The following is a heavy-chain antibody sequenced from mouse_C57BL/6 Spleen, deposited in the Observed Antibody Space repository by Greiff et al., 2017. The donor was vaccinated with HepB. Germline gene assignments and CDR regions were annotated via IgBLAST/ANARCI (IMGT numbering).Heavy chain of an antibody. CDR1: GYTFTSYW. CDR3: AREGLRGDWFAY. J-gene: IGHJ3*01. D-gene: IGHD2-4*01. CDR2: IDPSDSET. V-gene: IGHV1-52*01. Sequence: QVQLKQPGAELVRPGSSVKLSCKASGYTFTSYWMHWVKQRPIQGLEWIGNIDPSDSETHYNQKFKDKATLTVDKSSSTAYMQLSSLTSEDSAVYYCAREGLRGDWFAYWGQGTLVTVSA.